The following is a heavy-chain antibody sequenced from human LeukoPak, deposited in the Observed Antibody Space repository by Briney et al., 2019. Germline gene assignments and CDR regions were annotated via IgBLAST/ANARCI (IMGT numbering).Heavy chain of an antibody. Sequence: ASVRVSCKASGGTFSSYAISWVRQAPGQGLEWMGGIIPIFGTANYAQKFQGRVTITADESTSTAYMELSRLRSDDTAVYYCARRGYYDSSGQLDYWGQGTLVTVSS. V-gene: IGHV1-69*13. D-gene: IGHD3-22*01. CDR3: ARRGYYDSSGQLDY. J-gene: IGHJ4*02. CDR2: IIPIFGTA. CDR1: GGTFSSYA.